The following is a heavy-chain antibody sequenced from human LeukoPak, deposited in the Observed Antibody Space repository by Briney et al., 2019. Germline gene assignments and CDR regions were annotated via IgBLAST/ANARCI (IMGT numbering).Heavy chain of an antibody. CDR1: GGSISSGSYY. V-gene: IGHV4-61*02. Sequence: PSETLSLTCTVSGGSISSGSYYWSWIRQPAGKGLEWIGRIYTSGSTNYNPSLESRVTISVDTSKNQFSLKLSSVTAADTAVYYSARDHHDYGGNSGLQHWGQGTLVTVSS. CDR3: ARDHHDYGGNSGLQH. CDR2: IYTSGST. D-gene: IGHD4-23*01. J-gene: IGHJ1*01.